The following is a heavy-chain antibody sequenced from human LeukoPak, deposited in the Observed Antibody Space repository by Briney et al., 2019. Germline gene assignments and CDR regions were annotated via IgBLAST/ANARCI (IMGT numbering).Heavy chain of an antibody. D-gene: IGHD1-1*01. J-gene: IGHJ3*02. CDR3: TRVRNSNNWWGAFDI. CDR1: GYTFDPSS. Sequence: SVNVSCKAFGYTFDPSSISWVRQAPRQRLEGMGWISPNNGNTLYAQGVQGRVTMTTDTSRSTAYMELRSLRSDDTAVYYCTRVRNSNNWWGAFDIWGQGTMVTVSS. CDR2: ISPNNGNT. V-gene: IGHV1-18*01.